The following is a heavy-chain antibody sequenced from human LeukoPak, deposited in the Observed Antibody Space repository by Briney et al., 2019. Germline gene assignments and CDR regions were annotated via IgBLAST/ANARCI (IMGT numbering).Heavy chain of an antibody. D-gene: IGHD5-12*01. CDR2: VYYSGST. J-gene: IGHJ6*03. CDR3: ARISSVWLKDFYYYMDV. V-gene: IGHV4-39*07. CDR1: GDSISSGDYY. Sequence: SETLSLTCTVSGDSISSGDYYWSWIRQPPGKGLEWVGSVYYSGSTYYNSSLKSRVTMSIDTSKNQLSLMLSSVTAADTAVYYCARISSVWLKDFYYYMDVWGKGTTVTVSS.